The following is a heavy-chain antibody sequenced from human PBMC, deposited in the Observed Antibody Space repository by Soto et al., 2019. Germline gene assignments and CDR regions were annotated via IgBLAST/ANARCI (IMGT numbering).Heavy chain of an antibody. V-gene: IGHV3-21*01. Sequence: PGGSLTLSCASPGFTFSSYSMNWVRQAPGRGLEWVSSISSSSSYVDYADSMKGRFTISRDNAKNSLYLQMNSLRAEDTAVYYCASSSTSYSSLDYWAQGTLVTVSS. CDR2: ISSSSSYV. J-gene: IGHJ4*02. D-gene: IGHD6-13*01. CDR3: ASSSTSYSSLDY. CDR1: GFTFSSYS.